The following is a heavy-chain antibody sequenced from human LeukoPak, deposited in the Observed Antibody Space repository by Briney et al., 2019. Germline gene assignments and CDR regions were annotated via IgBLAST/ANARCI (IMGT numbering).Heavy chain of an antibody. J-gene: IGHJ4*02. V-gene: IGHV4-34*01. Sequence: SETLSLTCAVYGGSFSGYYWSWLRQPPGKGLEWIGEINHSGSTNYNPSLKSRVTISVDTSKNQFSLKLSSVTAADTAVYYCARPGYCSSTSCSADDYWGQGTLVTVSS. D-gene: IGHD2-2*01. CDR1: GGSFSGYY. CDR2: INHSGST. CDR3: ARPGYCSSTSCSADDY.